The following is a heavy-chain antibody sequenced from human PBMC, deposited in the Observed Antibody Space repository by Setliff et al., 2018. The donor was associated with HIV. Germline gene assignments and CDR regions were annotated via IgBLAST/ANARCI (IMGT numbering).Heavy chain of an antibody. D-gene: IGHD3-10*01. CDR3: ARTDYDSGKSVLDS. Sequence: ASVKVSCKASGYSFTKYGIQWVRQAPGQRLEWMGLINAANGDTKYSQKFQARLTFTRDTSATIAYMELSSLTSEDTALYFCARTDYDSGKSVLDSWGQGTLVTVSS. V-gene: IGHV1-3*01. J-gene: IGHJ5*01. CDR2: INAANGDT. CDR1: GYSFTKYG.